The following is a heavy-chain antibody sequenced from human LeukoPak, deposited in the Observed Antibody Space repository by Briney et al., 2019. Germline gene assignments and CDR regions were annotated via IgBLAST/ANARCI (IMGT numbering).Heavy chain of an antibody. Sequence: ASVKVSCKASGYTFTGYYMHWVRQAPGQGLEWMGWINPNSGGTNYAQKLQGRVTMTTDTSTSTAYMELRSLRSDDTAVYYCARLYDSSSWYYYYYYMDVWGKGTTVTVSS. CDR1: GYTFTGYY. V-gene: IGHV1-2*02. D-gene: IGHD6-13*01. J-gene: IGHJ6*03. CDR2: INPNSGGT. CDR3: ARLYDSSSWYYYYYYMDV.